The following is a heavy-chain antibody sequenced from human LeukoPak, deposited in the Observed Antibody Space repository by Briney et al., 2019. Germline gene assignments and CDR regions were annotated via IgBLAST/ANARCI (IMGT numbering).Heavy chain of an antibody. CDR1: GGSISSYY. J-gene: IGHJ4*02. CDR3: ARVVPYSSAWYEDY. V-gene: IGHV4-59*01. D-gene: IGHD6-19*01. CDR2: IYYSGST. Sequence: SETLSLTCTVSGGSISSYYWSWLRQPPGKGLEWIGYIYYSGSTNYNPSPKSRVTISVDTSKNQFSLKLSSVTAADTAVYYCARVVPYSSAWYEDYWGQGTLVTVSS.